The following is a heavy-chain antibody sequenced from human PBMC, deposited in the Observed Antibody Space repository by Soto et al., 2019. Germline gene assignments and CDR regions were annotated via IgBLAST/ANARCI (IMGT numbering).Heavy chain of an antibody. CDR2: ISAYNGNT. CDR1: GYTFTSYG. Sequence: ASVKVSCKASGYTFTSYGISWVRQAPGQGLEWMGWISAYNGNTNYAQKLQGRVTMTTDTSTSTAYMELRSLRSDDTAVYYCARVSEWLLQVPNCDYGMDVWGKGTTVTVSS. J-gene: IGHJ6*04. CDR3: ARVSEWLLQVPNCDYGMDV. D-gene: IGHD3-22*01. V-gene: IGHV1-18*01.